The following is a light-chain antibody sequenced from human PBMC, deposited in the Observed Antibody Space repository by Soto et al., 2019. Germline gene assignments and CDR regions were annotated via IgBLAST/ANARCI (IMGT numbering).Light chain of an antibody. CDR1: QSVSRK. Sequence: ELLMTQSPAPLSLSAGESATLSCRASQSVSRKLAWYQQTSGQAPRLLMYGESTRATGVPDRFSGSGAGTELTLTISRLQSEDFAIYYCQKYSDWPRTFGQGTKVDIK. V-gene: IGKV3-15*01. J-gene: IGKJ1*01. CDR3: QKYSDWPRT. CDR2: GES.